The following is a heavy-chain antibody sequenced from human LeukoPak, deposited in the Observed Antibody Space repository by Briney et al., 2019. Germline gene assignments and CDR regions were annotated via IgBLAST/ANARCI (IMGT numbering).Heavy chain of an antibody. CDR3: ARDRLGRPRSSWGLFDY. CDR2: ISSSGSTI. J-gene: IGHJ4*02. D-gene: IGHD6-13*01. CDR1: GLTFSDYY. Sequence: KSGGSLRLSCAASGLTFSDYYMSWIRQAPGKGLEWVSYISSSGSTIYYADSVKGRFTISRDNAKNSLYLQMNSLRAEDTAVYYCARDRLGRPRSSWGLFDYWGQGTLVTVSS. V-gene: IGHV3-11*01.